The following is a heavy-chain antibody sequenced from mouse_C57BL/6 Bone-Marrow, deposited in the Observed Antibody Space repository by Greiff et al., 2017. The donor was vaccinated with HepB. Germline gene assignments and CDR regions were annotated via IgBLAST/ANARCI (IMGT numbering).Heavy chain of an antibody. D-gene: IGHD1-1*01. J-gene: IGHJ2*01. V-gene: IGHV1-80*01. Sequence: LQESGAELVKPGASVKISCKASGYAFSSYWMNWVKQRPGKGLEWIGQIYPGDGDTNYNGKFKGKATLTANKSSSTAYMHLRSLTSEDAAVYFYARRVEGSSYYDYWGKGTTVTVAS. CDR2: IYPGDGDT. CDR1: GYAFSSYW. CDR3: ARRVEGSSYYDY.